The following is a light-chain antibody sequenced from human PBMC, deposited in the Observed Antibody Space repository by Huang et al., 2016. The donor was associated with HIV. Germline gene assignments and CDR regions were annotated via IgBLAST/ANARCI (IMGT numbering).Light chain of an antibody. J-gene: IGKJ4*01. CDR2: GAS. Sequence: EIVLTQSPATLSLSPGERATLSCRASQSFSTYLAWYQQKPGQAPRLLIYGASNRATGIPAMFSGRGSETYFSLTISSLEPEDFAVYYCHQRADWPLTFGGGTKVEIK. CDR3: HQRADWPLT. V-gene: IGKV3-11*01. CDR1: QSFSTY.